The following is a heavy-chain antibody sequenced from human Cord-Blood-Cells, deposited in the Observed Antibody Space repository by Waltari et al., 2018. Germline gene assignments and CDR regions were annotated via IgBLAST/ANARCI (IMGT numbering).Heavy chain of an antibody. CDR3: ARDGGDWFDP. CDR2: IWYDGSNK. V-gene: IGHV3-33*01. D-gene: IGHD3-3*01. Sequence: QVQLVESGGCVVQAGRSLRLPRSASGFTFSSHVLLWVRQAPRKGLEWVAVIWYDGSNKYYADSVKGRFTISRNNSKNTLYLQMNSLRAEDTAVYYCARDGGDWFDPWGQGTLVTVSS. CDR1: GFTFSSHV. J-gene: IGHJ5*02.